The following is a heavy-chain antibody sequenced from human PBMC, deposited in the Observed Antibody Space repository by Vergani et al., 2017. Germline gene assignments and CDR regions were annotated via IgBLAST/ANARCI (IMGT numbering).Heavy chain of an antibody. D-gene: IGHD1-14*01. CDR2: TWYVGNNK. CDR1: GFPFNQYG. J-gene: IGHJ5*02. V-gene: IGHV3-33*01. CDR3: ARDLRLLYNRFDP. Sequence: QVQLVESGGGVVQPGRSLRLSCAASGFPFNQYGMHWVRQAPGKGLEWVAVTWYVGNNKQYADSVKGRFTISRDNSKSTMYLQMNSLRDEDTGVYYCARDLRLLYNRFDPWGQGTLVTVSS.